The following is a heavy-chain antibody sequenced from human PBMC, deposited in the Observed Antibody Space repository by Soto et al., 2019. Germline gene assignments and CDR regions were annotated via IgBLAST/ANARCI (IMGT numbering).Heavy chain of an antibody. D-gene: IGHD6-19*01. CDR2: LTSSDDIT. CDR3: ARPIAMAGLRGYYFDS. Sequence: GGSLRLSCAASGFSFSTYAMTWVRQAPGMGLEWLSTLTSSDDITFYADSVKGRFTISRDNSKNTLYLEMSGLSAEDTAIYYCARPIAMAGLRGYYFDSWGQGNRVTVSS. CDR1: GFSFSTYA. J-gene: IGHJ4*02. V-gene: IGHV3-23*01.